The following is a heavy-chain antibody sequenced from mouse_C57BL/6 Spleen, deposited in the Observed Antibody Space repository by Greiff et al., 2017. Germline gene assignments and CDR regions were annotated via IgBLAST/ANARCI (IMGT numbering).Heavy chain of an antibody. D-gene: IGHD2-3*01. CDR3: TRVGYFWFAY. J-gene: IGHJ3*01. Sequence: QVQLKQSGAELVRPGASVTLSCKASGYTFTDYEMHWVKQTPVHGLEWIGAIDPETGGTAYNQKFKGKAILTADKSSSTAYMELRSLTSEDSAVYYCTRVGYFWFAYWGQGTLVTVSA. V-gene: IGHV1-15*01. CDR2: IDPETGGT. CDR1: GYTFTDYE.